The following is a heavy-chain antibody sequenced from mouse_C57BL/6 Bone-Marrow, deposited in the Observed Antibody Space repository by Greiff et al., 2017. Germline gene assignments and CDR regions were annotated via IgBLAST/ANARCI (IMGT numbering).Heavy chain of an antibody. CDR2: ISSGGSYT. D-gene: IGHD2-3*01. Sequence: EVKLVESGGDLVKPGGSLKLSCAASGFTFGSYGMSWVRQTPDKRLEWVATISSGGSYTYYPDSVKGRFTISRDNAKNTLYLQMSSLKSEDTAMYYCARQMMGLQIWGQGTSVTVSS. CDR1: GFTFGSYG. CDR3: ARQMMGLQI. J-gene: IGHJ4*01. V-gene: IGHV5-6*01.